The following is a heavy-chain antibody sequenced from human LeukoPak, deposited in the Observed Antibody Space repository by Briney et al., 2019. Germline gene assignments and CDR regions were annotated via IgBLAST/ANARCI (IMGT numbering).Heavy chain of an antibody. CDR2: IKQDGSEK. V-gene: IGHV3-7*03. CDR1: GFTFSSSA. J-gene: IGHJ4*02. CDR3: ARDNPPDY. Sequence: GGSLRLSCAASGFTFSSSAMSWVRQAPGKGLEWVANIKQDGSEKSYVESVRGRLTISRDNAKNSLYLQLNSPRAEDTALYYCARDNPPDYWGQGTLVTVSS.